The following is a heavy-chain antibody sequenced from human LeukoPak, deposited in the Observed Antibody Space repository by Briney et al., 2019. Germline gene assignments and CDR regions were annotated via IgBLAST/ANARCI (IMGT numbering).Heavy chain of an antibody. J-gene: IGHJ5*02. CDR2: IFHSGNS. CDR3: ARRNSGRLSWFDP. CDR1: GGSIRSRSYY. V-gene: IGHV4-39*01. Sequence: SETLSLTCTVSGGSIRSRSYYWGWIRQSPGKGLEWIGSIFHSGNSYYNPTLKSRVTISVDTSKNQFSLKLSSVTAADTAVYYCARRNSGRLSWFDPWGQGTLVTVSS. D-gene: IGHD1-26*01.